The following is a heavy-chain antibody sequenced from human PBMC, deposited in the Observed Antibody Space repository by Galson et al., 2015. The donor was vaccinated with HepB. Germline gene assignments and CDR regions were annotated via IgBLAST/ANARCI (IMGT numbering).Heavy chain of an antibody. CDR1: GFTFSSYA. D-gene: IGHD6-13*01. CDR2: ISYDGSNK. Sequence: SLRLSCAASGFTFSSYAMHWVRQAPGKGLEWVAVISYDGSNKYYADSVKGRFTISRDNSKNTLYLQMNSLRAEDTAVYYCASGTVGYSSSWGQGTLVTVSS. CDR3: ASGTVGYSSS. V-gene: IGHV3-30-3*01. J-gene: IGHJ4*02.